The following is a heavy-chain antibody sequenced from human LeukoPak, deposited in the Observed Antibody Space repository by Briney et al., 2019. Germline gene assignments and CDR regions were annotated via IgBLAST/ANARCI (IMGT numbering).Heavy chain of an antibody. CDR2: IIPIFGTA. J-gene: IGHJ4*02. CDR3: ARGDGYKDY. V-gene: IGHV1-69*05. D-gene: IGHD5-24*01. CDR1: GGTFSNYA. Sequence: SVKVSCKTSGGTFSNYAMSWVRQAPGQGLEWMGRIIPIFGTANYAQKFQGRVTITTDESTSTAYMELSSLRSEDTAVYYCARGDGYKDYWGQGTLVTVSS.